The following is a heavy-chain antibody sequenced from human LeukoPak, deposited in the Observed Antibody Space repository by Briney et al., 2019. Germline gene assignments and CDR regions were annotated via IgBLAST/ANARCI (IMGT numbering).Heavy chain of an antibody. J-gene: IGHJ6*03. CDR3: IRTLIVATSPYMDV. D-gene: IGHD5-12*01. Sequence: GGSLRLSCAASGFTFSSYWMPWVRQAPGKGLVWVSLVNSDGTGTTYADSVEGRFTISRDNAKNTVYLQMNSLRAEDTAIYYCIRTLIVATSPYMDVWGKGTTVTVSS. CDR2: VNSDGTGT. CDR1: GFTFSSYW. V-gene: IGHV3-74*01.